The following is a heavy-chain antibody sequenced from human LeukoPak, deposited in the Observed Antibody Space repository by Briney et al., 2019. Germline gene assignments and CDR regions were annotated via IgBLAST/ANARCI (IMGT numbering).Heavy chain of an antibody. CDR2: IYYSGST. D-gene: IGHD6-19*01. CDR1: GGSISSYY. V-gene: IGHV4-59*08. Sequence: SETLSLTCTVSGGSISSYYWSWIRQPPGKGLEWIGYIYYSGSTNYNPSLKSRVTISVDTSKNQFSLKLSSVTAADTAVYYCARQFSGYSSGWGIWGQGTMVTVSS. J-gene: IGHJ3*02. CDR3: ARQFSGYSSGWGI.